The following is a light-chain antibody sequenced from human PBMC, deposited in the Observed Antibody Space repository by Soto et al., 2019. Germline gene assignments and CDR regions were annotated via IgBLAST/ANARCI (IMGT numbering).Light chain of an antibody. CDR2: GAS. CDR1: QSVSSNY. Sequence: EIVLTQSPGTLSLSPGERATLSCRASQSVSSNYLAWYQHKAGQAPRLLIYGASSRATGIPDRFSGSGSGTDFTLTISRLEPEDFAVYYCQQYNNWPRTFGQGTKVEIK. CDR3: QQYNNWPRT. V-gene: IGKV3-20*01. J-gene: IGKJ1*01.